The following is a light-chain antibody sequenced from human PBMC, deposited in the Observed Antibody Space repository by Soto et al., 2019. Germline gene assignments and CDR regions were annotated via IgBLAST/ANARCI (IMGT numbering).Light chain of an antibody. CDR3: QQRSNWSWT. J-gene: IGKJ1*01. Sequence: EIVLTQSPATLSLSPGERATLSCRASQSVSSYLAWYQQKPGRAPRLLIYDASNRATGIPARFSGSGSGTDFTLTISNLEPEDFAVYYCQQRSNWSWTFGQGTKVEIK. CDR2: DAS. V-gene: IGKV3-11*01. CDR1: QSVSSY.